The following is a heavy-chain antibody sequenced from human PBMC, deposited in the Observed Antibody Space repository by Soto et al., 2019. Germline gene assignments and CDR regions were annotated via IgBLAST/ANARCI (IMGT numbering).Heavy chain of an antibody. CDR3: ARDLIAVRPGWFGP. CDR2: ISAYNGNT. Sequence: QVQLVQSGAEVKKPGAAVKVSCKASGYTFFSYGISWVRQAPGQGLEWMGWISAYNGNTNYAQNLQGRVTMTTDTATRTAYMELRSLGSDDTAVCDCARDLIAVRPGWFGPWGQGTLVTVSS. CDR1: GYTFFSYG. V-gene: IGHV1-18*04. D-gene: IGHD6-6*01. J-gene: IGHJ5*02.